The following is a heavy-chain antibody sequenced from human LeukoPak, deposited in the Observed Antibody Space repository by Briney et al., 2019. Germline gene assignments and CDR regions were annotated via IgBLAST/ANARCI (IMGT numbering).Heavy chain of an antibody. CDR2: IYYSGST. Sequence: SETLSLTCTVSGGSISSYYWSWIRQPPGKGLEWIGYIYYSGSTNYNPSLKSRVTISVDTSKNQFSLKLSSVTAADTAMYYCARGWYYYDSSGYSRFDYWGQGTLVTVSS. CDR1: GGSISSYY. V-gene: IGHV4-59*01. D-gene: IGHD3-22*01. J-gene: IGHJ4*02. CDR3: ARGWYYYDSSGYSRFDY.